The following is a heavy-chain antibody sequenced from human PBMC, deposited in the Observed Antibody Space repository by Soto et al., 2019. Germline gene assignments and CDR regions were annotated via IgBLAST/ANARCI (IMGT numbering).Heavy chain of an antibody. J-gene: IGHJ6*01. CDR1: GGSISSYY. V-gene: IGHV4-59*08. CDR3: ARHVKCTVCYYYYGMDV. CDR2: IYYSGST. Sequence: QVQLQESGPGLVKPSETLSLTCTVSGGSISSYYWSWIRQPPGKGLEWIGYIYYSGSTNYNPSLQSRVTISVDTSKNQFSLKLSSVTAADTAVYYCARHVKCTVCYYYYGMDVW. D-gene: IGHD4-17*01.